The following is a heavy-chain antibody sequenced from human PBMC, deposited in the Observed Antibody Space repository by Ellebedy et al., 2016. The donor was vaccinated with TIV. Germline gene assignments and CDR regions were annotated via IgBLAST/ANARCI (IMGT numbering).Heavy chain of an antibody. V-gene: IGHV3-9*01. CDR1: GFTFDDYA. J-gene: IGHJ4*02. D-gene: IGHD6-6*01. CDR2: ISWNRGTT. Sequence: GGSLRLSXAASGFTFDDYAMHWVRQAPGKGLEWVSGISWNRGTTDYADFVKGRFTISRDNAKNSLYLQMNRLRADDTAFYYCARDLRITARDYYLDYWGQGTLVTVSS. CDR3: ARDLRITARDYYLDY.